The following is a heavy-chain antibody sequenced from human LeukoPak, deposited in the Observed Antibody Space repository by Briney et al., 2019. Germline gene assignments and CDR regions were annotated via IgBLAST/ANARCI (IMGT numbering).Heavy chain of an antibody. Sequence: SETLSLTCTVSGGSISSYYWVWIRQPPGKGLEWIGYIYYSGSTNYNPSLKSRVTISVDTSKNQFSLKLSSVTAADTAVYYCARSGYSYGADAFDIWGQGTMVTVSS. CDR1: GGSISSYY. V-gene: IGHV4-59*01. J-gene: IGHJ3*02. CDR3: ARSGYSYGADAFDI. D-gene: IGHD5-18*01. CDR2: IYYSGST.